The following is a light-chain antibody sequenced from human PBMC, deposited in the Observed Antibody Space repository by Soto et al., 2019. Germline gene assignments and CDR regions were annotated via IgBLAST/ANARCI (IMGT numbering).Light chain of an antibody. CDR1: SSDIGDYNF. CDR2: EVS. CDR3: CSYAGSKVV. V-gene: IGLV2-8*01. J-gene: IGLJ2*01. Sequence: QSALTQPPSASGSPGQSVTISCTGTSSDIGDYNFVSWYQHHPGNAPKLIIYEVSNRPSGVPDRFSGSKSGNTAFLTVSGLQAEDEADYYCCSYAGSKVVFGGGTKVTVL.